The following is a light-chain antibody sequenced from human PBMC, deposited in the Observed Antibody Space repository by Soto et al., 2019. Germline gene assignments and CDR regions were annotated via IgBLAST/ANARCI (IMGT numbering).Light chain of an antibody. Sequence: EIVLTQSPATLSLSPGERATLSCRASQSVSTYLAWYQQKPGQAPSLPIYDASNRATGIPVRFSGSGSGTDFTLTISSLEPEDFAVYYCQQRSDWSPITFGQGTRLDI. CDR1: QSVSTY. CDR3: QQRSDWSPIT. V-gene: IGKV3-11*01. J-gene: IGKJ5*01. CDR2: DAS.